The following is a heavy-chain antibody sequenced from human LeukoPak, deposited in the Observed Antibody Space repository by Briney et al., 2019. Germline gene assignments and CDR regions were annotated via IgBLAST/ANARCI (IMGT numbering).Heavy chain of an antibody. J-gene: IGHJ4*02. CDR3: ARGRYCSGGSCYAWY. CDR1: GYSISSGYY. Sequence: SETLSLTCTVSGYSISSGYYWGWVRQPPGKGLEWIGSIYHSGSTYYNPSLKSRVTISVDTSKNQFSLKLSSVTAADTAVYYCARGRYCSGGSCYAWYWGQGTLVTVSS. V-gene: IGHV4-38-2*02. CDR2: IYHSGST. D-gene: IGHD2-15*01.